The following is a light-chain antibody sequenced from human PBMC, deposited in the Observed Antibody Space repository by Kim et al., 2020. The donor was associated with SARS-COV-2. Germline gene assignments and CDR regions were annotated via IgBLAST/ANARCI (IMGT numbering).Light chain of an antibody. CDR1: QSISVS. V-gene: IGKV3-15*01. CDR2: GAS. J-gene: IGKJ2*01. Sequence: SVSTGERATLSCRASQSISVSLAWYQQKPGRAPRLLISGASTRATGIPARFSGSGSGTEFTLSISSLQSEDFAVYYCQQYNYWPYTAGQGTKLEI. CDR3: QQYNYWPYT.